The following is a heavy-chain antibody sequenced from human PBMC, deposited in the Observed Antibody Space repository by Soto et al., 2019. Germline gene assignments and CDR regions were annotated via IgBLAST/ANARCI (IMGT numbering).Heavy chain of an antibody. D-gene: IGHD4-17*01. J-gene: IGHJ4*02. CDR2: IYHSGST. V-gene: IGHV4-4*02. CDR1: GGSISSSNW. CDR3: ARDRTTVVTPGSYYFDY. Sequence: SETLSLTCAVSGGSISSSNWWSWVRQPPGKGLEWIGEIYHSGSTNYNPSLKSRVTISVNKSKNQFSLKLSSVTAADTAVYYCARDRTTVVTPGSYYFDYWGQGTLVTVSS.